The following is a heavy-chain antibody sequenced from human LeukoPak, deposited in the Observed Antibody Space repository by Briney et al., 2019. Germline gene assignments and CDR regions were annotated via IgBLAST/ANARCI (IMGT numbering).Heavy chain of an antibody. CDR1: GFTFNNYA. D-gene: IGHD3-22*01. CDR2: ISGGGTIT. V-gene: IGHV3-23*01. J-gene: IGHJ4*02. Sequence: GGSLRLSCAASGFTFNNYAMSWVRQAPGKGLEWVSGISGGGTITYYAASVNGRFTISRANSKNTLHLQMNSPTAEDPAVYYCAKDRCYDSGGLSPYFDFWGQGTLVTVSS. CDR3: AKDRCYDSGGLSPYFDF.